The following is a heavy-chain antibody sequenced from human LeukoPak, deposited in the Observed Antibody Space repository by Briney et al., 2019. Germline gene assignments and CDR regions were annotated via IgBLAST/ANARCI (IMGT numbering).Heavy chain of an antibody. CDR2: ISYDGSNK. D-gene: IGHD3-10*01. Sequence: GGSLRLSCAASGLTFSSYAMHWVRQAPGKGLEWVAVISYDGSNKYYADSVKGRFTISRDNSKNTLYLQMNSLRAEDTAVYYCAREALLWFGEGNYYFDYWGQGTLVTVSA. CDR3: AREALLWFGEGNYYFDY. CDR1: GLTFSSYA. J-gene: IGHJ4*02. V-gene: IGHV3-30-3*01.